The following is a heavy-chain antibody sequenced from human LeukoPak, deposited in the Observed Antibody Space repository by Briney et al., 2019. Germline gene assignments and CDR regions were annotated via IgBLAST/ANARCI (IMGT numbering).Heavy chain of an antibody. CDR1: GFTVSSNY. D-gene: IGHD3-3*01. V-gene: IGHV3-23*01. CDR3: AKRYYDFPLDY. Sequence: GGSLRLSCAASGFTVSSNYMNWVRQAPGKGLEWVSSISANGGETHYADSVKGRFTISRDNSKNTLYLQINNPRVEDTAVYYCAKRYYDFPLDYWGQGTLVTVSS. CDR2: ISANGGET. J-gene: IGHJ4*02.